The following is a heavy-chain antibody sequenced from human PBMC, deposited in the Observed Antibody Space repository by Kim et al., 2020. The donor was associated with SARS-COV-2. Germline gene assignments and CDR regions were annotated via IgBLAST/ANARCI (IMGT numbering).Heavy chain of an antibody. CDR2: INPNSGGT. Sequence: ASVKVSCKASGYTFTGYYMHWVRQAPGQGLEWMGWINPNSGGTNYAQKFQGRVTMTRDTSISTAYMALSRLRSDDTAVYYCATERGIYGSGSYGLFDYWGEGTLLTASS. CDR3: ATERGIYGSGSYGLFDY. CDR1: GYTFTGYY. J-gene: IGHJ4*02. D-gene: IGHD3-10*01. V-gene: IGHV1-2*02.